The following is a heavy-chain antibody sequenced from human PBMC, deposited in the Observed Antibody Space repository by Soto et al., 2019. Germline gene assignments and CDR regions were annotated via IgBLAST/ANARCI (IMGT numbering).Heavy chain of an antibody. J-gene: IGHJ5*02. CDR2: MSYDGGNR. V-gene: IGHV3-30*18. D-gene: IGHD3-10*01. CDR3: AKDLSVKAGPLNCLDP. CDR1: GFTFSSYG. Sequence: GVSRRRSCAASGFTFSSYGMHWVRQAPGKGLEWVAVMSYDGGNRYYADYVRGRFTISRDNSKDTLYRQMNSLRAEDTPVYYWAKDLSVKAGPLNCLDPWGQGTLVTVSS.